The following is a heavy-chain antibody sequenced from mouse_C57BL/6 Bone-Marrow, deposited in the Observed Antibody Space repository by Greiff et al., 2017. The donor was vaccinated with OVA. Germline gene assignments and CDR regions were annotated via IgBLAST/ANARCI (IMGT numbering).Heavy chain of an antibody. CDR1: GFTFSSYG. D-gene: IGHD1-1*01. CDR3: ARQGYYGSSSWFAY. V-gene: IGHV5-6*01. J-gene: IGHJ3*01. Sequence: EVKLVESGGDLVKPGGSLKLSCAASGFTFSSYGMSWVRQTPDKRLAWVATISSGGSYTYYPDSVKGRFTISRDNAKNTLYLQMSSLKSEDTAMYYCARQGYYGSSSWFAYWGQGTLVTVSA. CDR2: ISSGGSYT.